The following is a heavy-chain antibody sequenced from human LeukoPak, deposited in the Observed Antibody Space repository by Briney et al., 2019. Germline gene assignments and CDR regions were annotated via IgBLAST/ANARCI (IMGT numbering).Heavy chain of an antibody. CDR3: AKDRIPSSGWESDF. CDR1: GFTFGTYA. D-gene: IGHD3-22*01. J-gene: IGHJ4*02. V-gene: IGHV3-23*01. CDR2: INSGGGNT. Sequence: GGSLRLSCAASGFTFGTYAMSWVRQAPGKGLEGVSAINSGGGNTYYADSVKGRFTISRDNSKNTLYLQMNSLRAEDTALYYCAKDRIPSSGWESDFWGQGTLVTVSS.